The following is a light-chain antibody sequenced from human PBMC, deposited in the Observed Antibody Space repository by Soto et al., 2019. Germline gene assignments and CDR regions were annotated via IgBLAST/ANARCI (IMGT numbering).Light chain of an antibody. J-gene: IGLJ1*01. V-gene: IGLV2-14*01. CDR2: EVS. Sequence: SALTKPASVSGSPGQSITISCTGTSSDVGGYNYVSWYQQHPGQAPKLMIYEVSNRPSGVSNRFSGSKSGNTASLTISGLQPEDAAAHYCSSYTSSSIVFGIGTKVAVL. CDR1: SSDVGGYNY. CDR3: SSYTSSSIV.